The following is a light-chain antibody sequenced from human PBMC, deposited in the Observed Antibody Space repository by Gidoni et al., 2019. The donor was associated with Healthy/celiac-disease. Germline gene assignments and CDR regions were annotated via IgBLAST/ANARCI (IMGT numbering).Light chain of an antibody. Sequence: SYELTQPPSVSVSPGQTASITCSGDKLGDKYACWYQQKPGQSPVLVIYQDSKRPSGIPERFSGSNSGNTATLTISGTQAMDEADYYCQAWDSSRMVFGGGTKLIVL. CDR1: KLGDKY. J-gene: IGLJ2*01. V-gene: IGLV3-1*01. CDR3: QAWDSSRMV. CDR2: QDS.